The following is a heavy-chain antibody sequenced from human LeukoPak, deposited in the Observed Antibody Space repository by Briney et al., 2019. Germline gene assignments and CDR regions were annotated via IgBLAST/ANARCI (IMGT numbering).Heavy chain of an antibody. J-gene: IGHJ4*02. V-gene: IGHV1-18*01. D-gene: IGHD3-22*01. Sequence: ASVKVSCKASGYTFTSYGISWVRQAPGQGLEWMGWISAYNGNTNYAQKLQGRVTMTTDTSTSTAYMELSSLRSEDTAVYYCARFSSGYPPRPYWGQGTLVTVSS. CDR1: GYTFTSYG. CDR2: ISAYNGNT. CDR3: ARFSSGYPPRPY.